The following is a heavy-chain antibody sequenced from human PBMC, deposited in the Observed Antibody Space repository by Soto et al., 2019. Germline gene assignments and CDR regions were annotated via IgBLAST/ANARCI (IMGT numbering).Heavy chain of an antibody. V-gene: IGHV3-21*01. J-gene: IGHJ6*02. CDR1: GFTFSNYS. Sequence: PGGSLRLSCVGSGFTFSNYSINWVRQAPGKGLEWVSSISSRSDSYYADSVKGRFTSSRDNAKNTVSLQMNSLRAEDTAVYYCAREYTAWPLAYGLDVWGQGTTVTVAS. D-gene: IGHD2-2*02. CDR3: AREYTAWPLAYGLDV. CDR2: ISSRSDS.